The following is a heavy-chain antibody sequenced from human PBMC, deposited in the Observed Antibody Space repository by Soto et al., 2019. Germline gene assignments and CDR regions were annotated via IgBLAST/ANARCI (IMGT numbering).Heavy chain of an antibody. J-gene: IGHJ4*02. CDR2: ISYSGST. CDR1: GGSISSGGYY. D-gene: IGHD3-22*01. Sequence: QVQLQESGPGLVKPSQTLSLTCTVSGGSISSGGYYWSWIRQHPGKGLEWIGYISYSGSTYYNPSLTSRVTMTVDTSKNQFSLKLSSVPAADTAVYYCARDALSRDSIWGQGTLVTVSS. CDR3: ARDALSRDSI. V-gene: IGHV4-31*03.